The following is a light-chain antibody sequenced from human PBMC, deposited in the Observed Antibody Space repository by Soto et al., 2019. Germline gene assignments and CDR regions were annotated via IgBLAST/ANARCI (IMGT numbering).Light chain of an antibody. Sequence: EIVLTQAPGSLSLSTGERATLSCRASQSVNSSFFAWYQQKPRQPPRLLIYGSSNRATGIPDWFSGSGSGTYFTLTISRLEPEDFAVYYCQQYISSVTFGQGTKVEIK. J-gene: IGKJ1*01. CDR2: GSS. CDR3: QQYISSVT. V-gene: IGKV3-20*01. CDR1: QSVNSSF.